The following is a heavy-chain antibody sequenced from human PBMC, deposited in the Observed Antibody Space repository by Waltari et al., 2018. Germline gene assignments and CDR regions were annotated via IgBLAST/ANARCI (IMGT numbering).Heavy chain of an antibody. V-gene: IGHV4-59*01. Sequence: QVQLQELGPGLVKPSETLSLTCTVSGGSISSYYWSWIRQPPGKGLEWIGYIYYSGSTNYNPSLKSRVTISVDTSKNQFSLKLSSVTAADTAVYYCARADYSQTPPGYWGQGTLVTVSS. J-gene: IGHJ4*02. CDR3: ARADYSQTPPGY. D-gene: IGHD4-4*01. CDR2: IYYSGST. CDR1: GGSISSYY.